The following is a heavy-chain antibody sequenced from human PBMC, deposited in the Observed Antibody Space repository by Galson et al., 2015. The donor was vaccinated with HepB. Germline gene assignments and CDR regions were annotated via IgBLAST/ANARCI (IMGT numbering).Heavy chain of an antibody. Sequence: SLRLSCATSGFSFSNYWMSWVRQAPGKGLEWVANIKEDGSIKYYVDSVTGRFTISRDNARNLLYLQMNGLRAEDTAVYFCARNRGYETFDYWGQGALVTVSS. CDR1: GFSFSNYW. CDR3: ARNRGYETFDY. V-gene: IGHV3-7*03. J-gene: IGHJ4*02. D-gene: IGHD5-12*01. CDR2: IKEDGSIK.